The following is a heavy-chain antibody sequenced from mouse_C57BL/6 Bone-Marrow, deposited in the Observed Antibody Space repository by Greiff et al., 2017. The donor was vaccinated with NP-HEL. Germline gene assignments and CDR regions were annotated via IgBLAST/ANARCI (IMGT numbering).Heavy chain of an antibody. J-gene: IGHJ4*01. Sequence: VKLMESGPGLVQPSQSLSITCTVSGFSLTSYGVHWVRQSPGKGLEWLGVIWRGGSTDYNAAFMSRLSITKDNSKSQVFFKMNSLQADDTAIYYCAPGGSGLYAMDYWGQGTSVTVSS. V-gene: IGHV2-5*01. CDR2: IWRGGST. CDR1: GFSLTSYG. CDR3: APGGSGLYAMDY.